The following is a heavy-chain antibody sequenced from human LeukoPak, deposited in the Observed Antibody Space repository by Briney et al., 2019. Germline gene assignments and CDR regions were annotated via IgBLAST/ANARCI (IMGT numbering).Heavy chain of an antibody. J-gene: IGHJ4*02. CDR1: GFTVSSNY. Sequence: GSLRLSCAASGFTVSSNYMSWVRQAPGKGLEWIGYIYYSGSTYYNPSLKSRVTISVDTSKNQFSLKLTSVTAADTAVCYCASFNRGSTSSDYWGQGTLVTVSS. D-gene: IGHD2-2*01. CDR2: IYYSGST. CDR3: ASFNRGSTSSDY. V-gene: IGHV4-59*02.